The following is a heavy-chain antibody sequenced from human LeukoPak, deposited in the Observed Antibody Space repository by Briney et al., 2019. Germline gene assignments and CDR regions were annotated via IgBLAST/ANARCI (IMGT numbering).Heavy chain of an antibody. CDR1: GGSISSYY. CDR2: IYTSGST. CDR3: ARDGGPMVRGVISY. Sequence: SGTLSLTCTVSGGSISSYYWSWIRQPAGKGLEWIGRIYTSGSTNYNPSLKSRVTMSVDTSKNQFSLKLSSVTAADTAVYYCARDGGPMVRGVISYWGQGTLVTVSS. V-gene: IGHV4-4*07. J-gene: IGHJ4*02. D-gene: IGHD3-10*01.